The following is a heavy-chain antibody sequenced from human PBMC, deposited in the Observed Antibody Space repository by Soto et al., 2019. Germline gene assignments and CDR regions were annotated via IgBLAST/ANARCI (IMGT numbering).Heavy chain of an antibody. J-gene: IGHJ4*02. Sequence: GGSLRLSCAASGFTVSSNYMSWVRQVPGKGLEWVSVIYSGGRTYYADSVKGRFTISRDNSKNTLYLQMNSLRAEDTAVYYCARGPYSGSYYNIDYWGQGTLVTVS. V-gene: IGHV3-53*01. CDR3: ARGPYSGSYYNIDY. CDR1: GFTVSSNY. D-gene: IGHD1-26*01. CDR2: IYSGGRT.